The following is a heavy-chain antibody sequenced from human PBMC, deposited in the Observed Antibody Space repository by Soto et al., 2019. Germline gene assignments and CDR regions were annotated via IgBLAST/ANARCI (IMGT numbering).Heavy chain of an antibody. D-gene: IGHD5-12*01. CDR3: ERELSGYAFDY. J-gene: IGHJ4*02. V-gene: IGHV3-30-3*01. Sequence: GVSLRLSCAASGFTFSSYAMHWVRQAPGKGLEWVAVISYDGSNKYYADSVKGRFTISRDNSKNTLYLQMNSLRAEDTAVYYCERELSGYAFDYWGQGTLVTAPQ. CDR2: ISYDGSNK. CDR1: GFTFSSYA.